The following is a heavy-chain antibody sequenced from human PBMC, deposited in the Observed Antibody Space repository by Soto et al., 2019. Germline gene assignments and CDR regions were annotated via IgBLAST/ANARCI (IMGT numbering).Heavy chain of an antibody. Sequence: GGSLRLSCAASGFTFSSYAMSWVRQAPGKGLEWVSAISGSGGSTYYADSVKGRFTISRDNSKNTLYLQMNSLRAEDTAVYYCAKAYISEWELLRVEYYFDYWGQGTLVTVSS. CDR1: GFTFSSYA. CDR2: ISGSGGST. V-gene: IGHV3-23*01. J-gene: IGHJ4*02. CDR3: AKAYISEWELLRVEYYFDY. D-gene: IGHD1-26*01.